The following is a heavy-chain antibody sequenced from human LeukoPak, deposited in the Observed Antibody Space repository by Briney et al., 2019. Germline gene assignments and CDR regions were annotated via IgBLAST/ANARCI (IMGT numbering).Heavy chain of an antibody. J-gene: IGHJ6*03. CDR2: MNPNSGNT. Sequence: ASVKVSCKASGYTFTSYDINWVRQATGQGLERMGWMNPNSGNTGYAQKFQGRVTITRNTSISTAYMELSRLRSEDTAVYYCARGPYSSSWYVRYYYYYYMDVWGKGTTVTVSS. CDR1: GYTFTSYD. D-gene: IGHD6-13*01. CDR3: ARGPYSSSWYVRYYYYYYMDV. V-gene: IGHV1-8*03.